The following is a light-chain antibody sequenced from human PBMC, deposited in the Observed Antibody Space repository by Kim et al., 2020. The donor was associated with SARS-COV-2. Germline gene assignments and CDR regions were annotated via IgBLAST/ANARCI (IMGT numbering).Light chain of an antibody. J-gene: IGLJ2*01. CDR1: SGSIASNF. V-gene: IGLV6-57*03. CDR2: EDN. Sequence: GKTETSACTRSSGSIASNFVQRYQQRPGSAPTTIIYEDNQRPSGVPDRFSVSIDSSSNSVSLIISGLKTDDEADYYCQSYDSRNQIFGGGTQLTVL. CDR3: QSYDSRNQI.